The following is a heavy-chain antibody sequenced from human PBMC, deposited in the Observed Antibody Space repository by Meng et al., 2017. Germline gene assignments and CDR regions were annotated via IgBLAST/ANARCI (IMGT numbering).Heavy chain of an antibody. CDR1: GGTFISYA. CDR2: IIPIFGTA. V-gene: IGHV1-69*06. Sequence: VPSEARVEKAWAAWTFSCTAAGGTFISYALSWVRQSPGQGLEWMGGIIPIFGTANYAQKFQGRVTITADKSTSTAYMELSSLRSEDTAVYYCARDGVGATEGYFDYWGQGTLVTVSS. CDR3: ARDGVGATEGYFDY. J-gene: IGHJ4*02. D-gene: IGHD1-26*01.